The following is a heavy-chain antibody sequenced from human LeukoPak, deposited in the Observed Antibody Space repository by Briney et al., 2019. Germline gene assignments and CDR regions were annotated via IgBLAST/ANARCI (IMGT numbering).Heavy chain of an antibody. CDR3: ARSDGMDV. CDR2: IDPSDSYA. V-gene: IGHV5-10-1*01. J-gene: IGHJ6*04. CDR1: GYSFTNYW. Sequence: GESLKVSCKGSGYSFTNYWISWVRQMPGKGLEWMGRIDPSDSYANYSPPFQGHVTVSVDKSISTAYLQWSSLKASDTAMYYCARSDGMDVWGKGTTVTVSS.